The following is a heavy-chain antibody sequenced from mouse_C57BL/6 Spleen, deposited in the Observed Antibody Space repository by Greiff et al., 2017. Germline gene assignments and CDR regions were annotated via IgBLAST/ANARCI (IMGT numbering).Heavy chain of an antibody. J-gene: IGHJ2*01. CDR1: GYTFTDYE. CDR3: TREGVRRRYFDY. D-gene: IGHD2-14*01. V-gene: IGHV1-15*01. CDR2: LDPETGGT. Sequence: VQLQQSGAELVRPGASVTLSCKASGYTFTDYEMHWVKQTPVHGLEWIGALDPETGGTAYNQKFKGKAILTADKSSSTAYMELRSLTSEDSAVYYCTREGVRRRYFDYWGQGTTLTVSS.